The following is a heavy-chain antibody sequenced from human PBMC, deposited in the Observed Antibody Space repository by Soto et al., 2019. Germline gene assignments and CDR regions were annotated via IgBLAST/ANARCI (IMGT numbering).Heavy chain of an antibody. J-gene: IGHJ4*02. CDR3: ARTGDGHHDFLDY. V-gene: IGHV3-7*01. Sequence: DLAESGGGLVHPGGSLRLSCAASGFTFSSYWMNWVRQAPGKGLEWVANIDEDGSEYNDAESVRGRFTISRDNAKNTLYLQMNSLRAADTAVYYCARTGDGHHDFLDYWGQGILVSVSS. CDR1: GFTFSSYW. D-gene: IGHD1-1*01. CDR2: IDEDGSEY.